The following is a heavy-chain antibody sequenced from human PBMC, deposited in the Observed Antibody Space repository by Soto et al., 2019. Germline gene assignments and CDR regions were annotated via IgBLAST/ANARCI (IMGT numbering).Heavy chain of an antibody. CDR3: ASDVEMATLEAFDY. V-gene: IGHV1-18*01. D-gene: IGHD5-12*01. CDR1: GYTFTSYG. J-gene: IGHJ4*02. Sequence: QVQLVQSGAEVKKPGASVKVSCKASGYTFTSYGISWVRQAPGQGLEWMGWISAYNGNTNYAQKLQGRVTMTTDTXTRTAYMELRSLRSDDTAVYYCASDVEMATLEAFDYWGQGTLVTVSS. CDR2: ISAYNGNT.